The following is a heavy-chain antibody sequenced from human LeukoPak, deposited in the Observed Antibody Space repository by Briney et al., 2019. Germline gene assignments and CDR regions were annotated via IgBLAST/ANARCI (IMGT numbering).Heavy chain of an antibody. CDR2: ISGSGSDI. Sequence: PGGSLDLSCVVSGFFFSDSYMTWIRQPPGKGLEWLAYISGSGSDIYYADSVKGRFTISRDNAKNSLYLQMNSLRPDDTALYYCSTDPRLLIYWGHGTLVTVSS. CDR3: STDPRLLIY. D-gene: IGHD2-8*01. J-gene: IGHJ4*01. V-gene: IGHV3-11*01. CDR1: GFFFSDSY.